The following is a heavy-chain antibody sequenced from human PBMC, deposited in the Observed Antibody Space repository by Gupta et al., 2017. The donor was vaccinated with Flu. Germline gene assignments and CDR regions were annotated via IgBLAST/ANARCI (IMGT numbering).Heavy chain of an antibody. Sequence: QLRESGPRLLKPSQTLSLTCRVSGGSVNVFSYFWSWIRQHPEKGLEWIGYVHSNGNTYHNPSLRSRLMMSIDTSKNEFSLEVTSVTAADTAMYYCARRGTYYFDFWGQGALVTVSS. CDR1: GGSVNVFSYF. J-gene: IGHJ4*02. CDR3: ARRGTYYFDF. CDR2: VHSNGNT. V-gene: IGHV4-31*03. D-gene: IGHD1-7*01.